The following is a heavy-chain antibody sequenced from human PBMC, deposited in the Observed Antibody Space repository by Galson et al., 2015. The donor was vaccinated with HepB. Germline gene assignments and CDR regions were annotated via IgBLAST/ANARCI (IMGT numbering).Heavy chain of an antibody. Sequence: SLRLSCAASGFTFSNYWMNWVRQAPGKGLEWVANIKQDGSEKYYVDSVKGRFTISRDNAKNSLFLQMNSLRVDDTAMYYCARDWTSGYWGQGTLVTVSS. V-gene: IGHV3-7*01. J-gene: IGHJ4*02. CDR1: GFTFSNYW. CDR2: IKQDGSEK. D-gene: IGHD3/OR15-3a*01. CDR3: ARDWTSGY.